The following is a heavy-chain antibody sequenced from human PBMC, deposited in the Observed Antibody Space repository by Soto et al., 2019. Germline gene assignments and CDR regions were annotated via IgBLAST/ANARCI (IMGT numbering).Heavy chain of an antibody. CDR2: IYPGYSDP. D-gene: IGHD3-22*01. CDR1: RYSFTSYL. V-gene: IGHV5-51*01. Sequence: GESLKVSCTCSRYSFTSYLIGWVRQMPGKGLEXMGIIYPGYSDPRYRPSLAGPVTISAEKSISTAYLQWSSLKASDNAMYYCARGKGYSSVYYFDYWGQGTLVTVSS. J-gene: IGHJ4*02. CDR3: ARGKGYSSVYYFDY.